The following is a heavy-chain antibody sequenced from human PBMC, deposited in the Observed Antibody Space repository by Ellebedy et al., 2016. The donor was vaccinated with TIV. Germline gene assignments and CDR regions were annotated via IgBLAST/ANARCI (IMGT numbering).Heavy chain of an antibody. CDR2: ISGSTITS. D-gene: IGHD7-27*01. CDR3: ARDMAWGNERVIDAFDI. J-gene: IGHJ3*02. Sequence: GESLKISCTASGFTFTPYSMNWVRQAPGKGLEWISYISGSTITSYYADSVKVRFTISRDNAKNSLYLQMNGLGVEDTAVYFCARDMAWGNERVIDAFDIWGHGTLVTVSS. CDR1: GFTFTPYS. V-gene: IGHV3-48*04.